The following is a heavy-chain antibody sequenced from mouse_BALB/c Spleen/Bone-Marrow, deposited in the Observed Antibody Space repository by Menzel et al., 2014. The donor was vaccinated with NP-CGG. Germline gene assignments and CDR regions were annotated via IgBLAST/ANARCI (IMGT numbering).Heavy chain of an antibody. V-gene: IGHV1-5*01. CDR1: GYSFTSYW. CDR2: IYPGNSDT. Sequence: VQLQQSGTVLARPGASVKMSCKASGYSFTSYWMHWVKQRPGQGLEWIGAIYPGNSDTSYNQKFNDKAKLTAVTSASTAYMELSSLTNEDSAVYYCTTYAPDYWGQGTSVTVSS. J-gene: IGHJ4*01. CDR3: TTYAPDY.